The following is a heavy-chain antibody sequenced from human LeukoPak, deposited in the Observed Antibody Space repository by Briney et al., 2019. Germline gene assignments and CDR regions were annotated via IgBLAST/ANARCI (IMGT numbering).Heavy chain of an antibody. V-gene: IGHV4-61*01. CDR3: ARMDYYDSSGYYSSRAFDI. CDR2: IDYSGST. D-gene: IGHD3-22*01. Sequence: SETLSLTCTVSGCSVNSGSYYWPWLRQPPGKGLEWSGYIDYSGSTNYSPSLKSRITMSVDTSDNQFSLKLSSVTAADTAVYYCARMDYYDSSGYYSSRAFDIWGQGTMVTVSS. CDR1: GCSVNSGSYY. J-gene: IGHJ3*02.